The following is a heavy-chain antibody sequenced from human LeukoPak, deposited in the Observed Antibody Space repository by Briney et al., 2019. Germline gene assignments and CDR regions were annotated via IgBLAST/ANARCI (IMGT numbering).Heavy chain of an antibody. D-gene: IGHD2-15*01. Sequence: GGSLRLSCAASGFTFSSYAMSWVRQAPGKGLEWVSVISGSGGSTYYADSVKGRFTISRDNSKNTLYLQMNSLGAEDTAVYYCAKGSGGSCYTSNDYWGRGTLVTVSS. CDR3: AKGSGGSCYTSNDY. V-gene: IGHV3-23*01. CDR2: ISGSGGST. J-gene: IGHJ4*02. CDR1: GFTFSSYA.